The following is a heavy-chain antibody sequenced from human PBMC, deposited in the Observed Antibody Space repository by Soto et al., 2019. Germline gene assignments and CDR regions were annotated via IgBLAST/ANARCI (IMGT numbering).Heavy chain of an antibody. Sequence: PSETLSLTCTVSGGSISSYYWGWIRQPPGKGLEWIGSIYYSGSTYYNPSLKSRVTISVDTSKNQFSLKLSSVTAADTAVYYCATPQGYSSSSGAFDIWGQGTMVTVSS. V-gene: IGHV4-39*01. J-gene: IGHJ3*02. CDR3: ATPQGYSSSSGAFDI. D-gene: IGHD6-6*01. CDR2: IYYSGST. CDR1: GGSISSYY.